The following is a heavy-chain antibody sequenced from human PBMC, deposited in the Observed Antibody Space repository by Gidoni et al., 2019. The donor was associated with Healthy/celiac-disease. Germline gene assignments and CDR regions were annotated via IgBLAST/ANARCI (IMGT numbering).Heavy chain of an antibody. CDR3: ARHVWEGPHQLDY. CDR2: IYYSGST. J-gene: IGHJ4*02. Sequence: QVPLHDSGPGLVKSSTTLSLTCSLSGCSISIYYWIWLRQPPGKGLECIGYIYYSGSTNYNPCIKSRVNISVDTSKNQFSLKRSAVTAADTAVYYCARHVWEGPHQLDYWGQGTLVSVS. V-gene: IGHV4-59*08. D-gene: IGHD3-16*01. CDR1: GCSISIYY.